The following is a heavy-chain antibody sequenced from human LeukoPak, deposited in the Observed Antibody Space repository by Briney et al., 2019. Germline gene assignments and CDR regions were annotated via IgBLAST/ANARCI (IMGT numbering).Heavy chain of an antibody. V-gene: IGHV1-46*01. CDR3: ARDSVGKSGMDV. CDR2: INPSGCST. Sequence: SSVNVSCKASVYTFTNYYMHWVRPAPGQGLEWMGIINPSGCSTRYAQKFQGRITHTRDTSKSTVHLEFSSLRSEDTAVYYCARDSVGKSGMDVWGQGTTVTVSS. J-gene: IGHJ6*02. CDR1: VYTFTNYY.